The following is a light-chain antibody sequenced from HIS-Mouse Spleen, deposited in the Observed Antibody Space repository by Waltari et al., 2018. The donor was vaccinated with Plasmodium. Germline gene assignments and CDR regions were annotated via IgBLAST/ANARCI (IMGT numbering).Light chain of an antibody. Sequence: EIVLTQSPATLSLSPGERAPLSCRASQNVSSYLAWYQQKPGQAPRLLIYDASNRATGIPARFSGSGSGTDFTLTISSLEPEDFAVYYCQQRSNWPPITFGQGTRLEIK. V-gene: IGKV3-11*01. J-gene: IGKJ5*01. CDR2: DAS. CDR3: QQRSNWPPIT. CDR1: QNVSSY.